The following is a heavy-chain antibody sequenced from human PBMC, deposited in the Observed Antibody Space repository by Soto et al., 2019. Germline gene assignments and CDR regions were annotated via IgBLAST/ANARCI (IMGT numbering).Heavy chain of an antibody. Sequence: EVQLVESGGGLVQPGGSLRLSCAASGFTFSGYWMSWVRQPPGKGLEWVASINQDGSKKFYVDSVKGRFTISRDNAKNSLFLQMISLRAEDTAVYCCARWESSGWYLGIWGQGTLVTASS. CDR3: ARWESSGWYLGI. V-gene: IGHV3-7*03. D-gene: IGHD6-19*01. CDR2: INQDGSKK. CDR1: GFTFSGYW. J-gene: IGHJ4*02.